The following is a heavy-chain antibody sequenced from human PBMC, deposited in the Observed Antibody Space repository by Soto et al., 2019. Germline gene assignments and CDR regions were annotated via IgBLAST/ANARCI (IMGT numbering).Heavy chain of an antibody. CDR2: IWYDGSNK. CDR1: GFTFSSYG. CDR3: ARPGVVVITGGMDV. D-gene: IGHD3-22*01. J-gene: IGHJ6*02. Sequence: QVQLVESGGGVVQPGRSLRLSCAASGFTFSSYGMHWVRQAPGKGLEWVAVIWYDGSNKYYADSVKGRFTISRDNSKNTLYLQMNSLRAEDTAVYYCARPGVVVITGGMDVWGQGTTVTVSS. V-gene: IGHV3-33*01.